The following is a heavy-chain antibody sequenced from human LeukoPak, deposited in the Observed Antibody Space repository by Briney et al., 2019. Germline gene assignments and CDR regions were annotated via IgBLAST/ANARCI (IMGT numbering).Heavy chain of an antibody. D-gene: IGHD3-22*01. J-gene: IGHJ5*02. CDR3: AREYYYDSSGYYYDWFDP. CDR2: IYTSGST. Sequence: SETLSLTCTVSGGSIGSGSYYWSWIRQPAGKGLEWIGRIYTSGSTNYNPSLKSRVTISVDTSKNQFSLKLSSVTAADTAVYYCAREYYYDSSGYYYDWFDPWGQGTLVTVS. CDR1: GGSIGSGSYY. V-gene: IGHV4-61*02.